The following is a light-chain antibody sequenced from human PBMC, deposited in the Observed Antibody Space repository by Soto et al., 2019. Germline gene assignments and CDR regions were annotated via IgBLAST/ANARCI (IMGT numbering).Light chain of an antibody. Sequence: QSALTQPASVSGSPRQSITISCTGTSSDVGGYNYVSWYQQHPGKAPKLMIYEVSNRPSGVSNRFFGSKSGNTASLTISGLQTEDEADYYCSSFTSINTWVFGGGTKLTVL. J-gene: IGLJ3*02. CDR2: EVS. CDR1: SSDVGGYNY. V-gene: IGLV2-14*01. CDR3: SSFTSINTWV.